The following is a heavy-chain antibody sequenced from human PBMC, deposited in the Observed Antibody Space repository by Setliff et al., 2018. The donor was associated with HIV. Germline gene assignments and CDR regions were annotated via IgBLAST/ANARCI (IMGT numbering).Heavy chain of an antibody. Sequence: LSLTCAVSGGSISSNNWWSWVRQPPGKGLEWIGYVYYTGTTKYNPSLNSRASISIDTSAKQFSLRLRSVTAADTAVYYCARLRFAAYRSSWYGFDFWGQGTLVTVSS. J-gene: IGHJ4*02. D-gene: IGHD6-13*01. V-gene: IGHV4-4*02. CDR2: VYYTGTT. CDR3: ARLRFAAYRSSWYGFDF. CDR1: GGSISSNNW.